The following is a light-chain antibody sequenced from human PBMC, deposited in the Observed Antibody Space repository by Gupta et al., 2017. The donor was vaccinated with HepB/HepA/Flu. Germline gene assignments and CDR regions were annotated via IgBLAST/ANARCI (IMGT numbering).Light chain of an antibody. V-gene: IGLV1-44*01. CDR3: TAWDDSLNGGG. J-gene: IGLJ3*02. CDR1: RSNMGRNI. Sequence: QSVLTQPPSASGTPGQRVTISCSGSRSNMGRNIVNWYQQLPGMAPKLLICSDNQRPSGVPDRFSGSKSGTSDSLAIRGLQSEDEAEYDCTAWDDSLNGGGFGGGTKLTVL. CDR2: SDN.